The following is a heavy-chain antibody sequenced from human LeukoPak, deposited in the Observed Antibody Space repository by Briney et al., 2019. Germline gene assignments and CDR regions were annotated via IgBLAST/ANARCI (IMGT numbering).Heavy chain of an antibody. J-gene: IGHJ3*01. CDR1: GYIFTNYW. Sequence: GESLKISCKGFGYIFTNYWIGWVRQMPGKGLEWMGVIYPGNSDNKSFQGQFTISADKSSSTAYLQWSSLKASDTAMYYCARRDAFDFWGQGTMVTVPS. CDR3: ARRDAFDF. CDR2: IYPGNSDN. V-gene: IGHV5-51*01.